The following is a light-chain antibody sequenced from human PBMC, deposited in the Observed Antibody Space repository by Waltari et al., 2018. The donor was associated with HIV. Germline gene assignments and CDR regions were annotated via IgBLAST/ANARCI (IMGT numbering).Light chain of an antibody. Sequence: QSVLTQPPSVFAAPGQKITISCSGSSSNIGNNYVSWYQQLPGTAPKLLIYDNPKRPSGIPDRFSGSKSGTSATLGITGLQTGDEADYYCGTWDSSLSAGVFGGGTKVTVL. J-gene: IGLJ2*01. CDR2: DNP. V-gene: IGLV1-51*01. CDR3: GTWDSSLSAGV. CDR1: SSNIGNNY.